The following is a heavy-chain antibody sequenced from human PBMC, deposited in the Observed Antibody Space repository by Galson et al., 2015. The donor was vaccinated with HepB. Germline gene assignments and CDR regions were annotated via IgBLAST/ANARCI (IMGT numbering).Heavy chain of an antibody. CDR3: ARDTDGYSSGWYEDY. D-gene: IGHD6-19*01. Sequence: SVKVSCKASGGTFSSYTISWVRQAPGQGLEWMGRIIPILGIANYAQKFQGRVTITADKSTSTAYMELSSLRSEDTAVYYCARDTDGYSSGWYEDYWGQGTLVTVSS. J-gene: IGHJ4*02. CDR1: GGTFSSYT. CDR2: IIPILGIA. V-gene: IGHV1-69*04.